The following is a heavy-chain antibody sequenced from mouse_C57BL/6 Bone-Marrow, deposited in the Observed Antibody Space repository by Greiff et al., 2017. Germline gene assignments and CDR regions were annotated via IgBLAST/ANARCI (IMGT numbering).Heavy chain of an antibody. V-gene: IGHV1-82*01. CDR3: ARWAQATSDY. D-gene: IGHD3-2*02. Sequence: VQLQQSGPELVKPGASVKISCKASGYAFSSSWMNWVKQRPGKGLEWIGRIYPGDGDTNYNGKFKGKATLTADKSSSTAYMQLSSLTSEDSAVYCCARWAQATSDYWGQGTTLTVSS. CDR1: GYAFSSSW. J-gene: IGHJ2*01. CDR2: IYPGDGDT.